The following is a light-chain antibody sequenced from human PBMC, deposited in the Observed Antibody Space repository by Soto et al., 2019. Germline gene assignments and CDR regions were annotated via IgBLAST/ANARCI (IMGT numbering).Light chain of an antibody. V-gene: IGLV1-40*01. J-gene: IGLJ1*01. CDR1: SSNIGAGYD. CDR3: QCYDSGLSASYV. CDR2: GNS. Sequence: QSALTQPPSVSGAPVQRVTISCTGSSSNIGAGYDVHWYQQLPGTAPKLLIYGNSNRPSGVPDRFSGSKSGTSASLAITGLQAEDEADYCCQCYDSGLSASYVFGTGTKVTVL.